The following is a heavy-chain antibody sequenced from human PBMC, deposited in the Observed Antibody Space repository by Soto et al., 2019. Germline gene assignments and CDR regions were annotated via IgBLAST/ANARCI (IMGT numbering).Heavy chain of an antibody. CDR3: AKATTNGGWFNPFDS. Sequence: GGSLRLSCAASGLSLVNYAMNWVRQAPGKGLEWVSGLSGSGTSTYYADSVKGRFTISRDNSRDTLFLQMNSLTADDTAVYYCAKATTNGGWFNPFDSWGQGALVTVSS. J-gene: IGHJ4*02. CDR2: LSGSGTST. D-gene: IGHD6-19*01. CDR1: GLSLVNYA. V-gene: IGHV3-23*01.